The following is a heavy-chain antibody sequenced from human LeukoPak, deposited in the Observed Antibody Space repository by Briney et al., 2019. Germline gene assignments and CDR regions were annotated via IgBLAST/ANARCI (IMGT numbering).Heavy chain of an antibody. V-gene: IGHV3-30*02. J-gene: IGHJ5*02. CDR1: GFTFSAFG. CDR2: IRYDGSNQ. D-gene: IGHD2-8*01. Sequence: GGSLRLSCAATGFTFSAFGMHWVRQAPGKGLEWVAFIRYDGSNQYYEDSVKGRFTISRDNSKNEVYLEVSRLRPEDSALYYCVKVDLYDADEAWGRGTLVTVSS. CDR3: VKVDLYDADEA.